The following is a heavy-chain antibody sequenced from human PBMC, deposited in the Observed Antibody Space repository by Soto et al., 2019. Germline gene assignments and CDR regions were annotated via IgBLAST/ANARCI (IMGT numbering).Heavy chain of an antibody. Sequence: EVQLLESGGGLVQPGGSLRLSCAASGFTFSSYAMSWVRQAPGKGLEWVSGISSSGGSTYYADSVKGRFTISRDNAKNALFLQVNSLRADDTAVYYCVKGAGATSRFLEGYWGQGTLVTVSS. CDR3: VKGAGATSRFLEGY. D-gene: IGHD3-3*01. CDR1: GFTFSSYA. J-gene: IGHJ4*02. V-gene: IGHV3-23*01. CDR2: ISSSGGST.